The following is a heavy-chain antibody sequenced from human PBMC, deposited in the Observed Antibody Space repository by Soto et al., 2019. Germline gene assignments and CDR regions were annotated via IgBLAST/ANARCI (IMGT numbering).Heavy chain of an antibody. D-gene: IGHD3-3*01. Sequence: PGGSLRLSCTASGFTFGDYAMSWVRQAPGKGLEWVGFIRSKAYGGTTEYAASVKGRFTISRDDSKSIAYLQMNSLKTEDTAVYYCTRADYDFWSGYQGANWFDPWGQGTLVTVSS. CDR1: GFTFGDYA. V-gene: IGHV3-49*04. CDR2: IRSKAYGGTT. CDR3: TRADYDFWSGYQGANWFDP. J-gene: IGHJ5*02.